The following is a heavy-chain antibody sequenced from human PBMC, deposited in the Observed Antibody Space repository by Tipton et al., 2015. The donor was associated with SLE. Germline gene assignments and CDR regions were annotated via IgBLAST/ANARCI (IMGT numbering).Heavy chain of an antibody. Sequence: GLVKPSETLSLTCTVSGGSISSSSYYWGWIRQPPGKGLEWIGSIYYSGSTYYNPSLKRRVTISVDTSKNQFSLKLTSVTAADTAVYYCARLAYANFDLWGRGLLVTVSS. V-gene: IGHV4-39*01. CDR3: ARLAYANFDL. J-gene: IGHJ2*01. CDR2: IYYSGST. CDR1: GGSISSSSYY. D-gene: IGHD2-2*01.